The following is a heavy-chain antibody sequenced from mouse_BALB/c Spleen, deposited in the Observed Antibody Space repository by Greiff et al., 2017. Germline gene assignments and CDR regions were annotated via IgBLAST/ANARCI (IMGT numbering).Heavy chain of an antibody. Sequence: EVQLQQSGAELVKPGASVKLSCTASGFNIKDTYMHWVKQRPEQGLEWIGRIDPANGNTKYDPKFQGKATITADTSSNTAYLQLSSLTSEDTAVYYCVTTEYYAMYYWGQGTSVTVSS. CDR1: GFNIKDTY. V-gene: IGHV14-3*02. CDR3: VTTEYYAMYY. J-gene: IGHJ4*01. CDR2: IDPANGNT. D-gene: IGHD1-1*01.